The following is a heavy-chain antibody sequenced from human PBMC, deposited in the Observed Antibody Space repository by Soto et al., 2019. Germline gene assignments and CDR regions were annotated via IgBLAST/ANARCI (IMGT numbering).Heavy chain of an antibody. CDR3: ARARITMVRGVITQRDNWFDP. Sequence: SETLSLTCAVSGGSISSGGYSWSWIRQPPGKGLEWIGYIYHSGSTYYNPSLKSRVTISVDTSKNQFSLKLSSVTAADTAVYYCARARITMVRGVITQRDNWFDPWGQGTLVTVSS. V-gene: IGHV4-30-2*01. CDR1: GGSISSGGYS. CDR2: IYHSGST. D-gene: IGHD3-10*01. J-gene: IGHJ5*02.